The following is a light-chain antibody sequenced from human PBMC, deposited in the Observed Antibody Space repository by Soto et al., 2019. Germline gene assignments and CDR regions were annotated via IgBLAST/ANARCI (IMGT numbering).Light chain of an antibody. J-gene: IGLJ3*02. V-gene: IGLV2-14*01. CDR1: SSDVGGYNY. CDR3: SSYTSSSTLV. Sequence: QSVLTQPASVSGSPGQSITISCTGTSSDVGGYNYVSWYQQHPGKAPKLMIYEVSNRPSGVSNRFSGSKSGNTASLTISGLQADDAADYYCSSYTSSSTLVFGGGTKLTVL. CDR2: EVS.